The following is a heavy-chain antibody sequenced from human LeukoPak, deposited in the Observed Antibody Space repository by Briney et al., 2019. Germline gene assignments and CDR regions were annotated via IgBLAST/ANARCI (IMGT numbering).Heavy chain of an antibody. CDR1: GYTFTGYY. J-gene: IGHJ4*02. D-gene: IGHD3-10*01. V-gene: IGHV1-2*02. CDR3: ARAYRRITMVRGVMWSY. Sequence: GASVKVSCKASGYTFTGYYMHWVRQAPGQGLEWMGWINPNSGGTNYAQKFQGRVTMTRDTSVSTAYMELSRLRSDDTAVYYCARAYRRITMVRGVMWSYWGQGTLVTVSS. CDR2: INPNSGGT.